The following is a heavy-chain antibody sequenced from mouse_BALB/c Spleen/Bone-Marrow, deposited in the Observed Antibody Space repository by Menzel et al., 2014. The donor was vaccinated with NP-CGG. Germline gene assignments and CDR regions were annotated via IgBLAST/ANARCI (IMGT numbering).Heavy chain of an antibody. J-gene: IGHJ3*01. V-gene: IGHV2-5-1*01. CDR2: IWRGGST. Sequence: VQLQQSGPSLVQPSQSLSIPCTVSGFSLTSYGVHWVRQSPGKGLEWLGVIWRGGSTDYNAALMSRLSITKDNSKSQVFFKMNSLQADDTAIYYCAKSAGFAYWGQGTLVTVSA. CDR1: GFSLTSYG. CDR3: AKSAGFAY.